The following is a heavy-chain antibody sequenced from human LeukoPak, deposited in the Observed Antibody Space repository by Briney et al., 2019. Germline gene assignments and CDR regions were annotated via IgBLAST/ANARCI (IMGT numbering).Heavy chain of an antibody. CDR3: VKDGADFGENGWFDP. V-gene: IGHV3-64D*09. CDR2: ISNNGGIT. D-gene: IGHD3-10*01. Sequence: GGSLRLSCSASGFTFSRYAMHWVRQAPGKGLEHISVISNNGGITYYAESVKGRFTISRDNSKNTVFLQMSSLRPEDTAVYYCVKDGADFGENGWFDPWGQGTLVTVSS. J-gene: IGHJ5*02. CDR1: GFTFSRYA.